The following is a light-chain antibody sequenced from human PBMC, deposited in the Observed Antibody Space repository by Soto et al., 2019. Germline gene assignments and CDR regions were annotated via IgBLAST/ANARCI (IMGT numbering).Light chain of an antibody. V-gene: IGKV1-5*01. J-gene: IGKJ5*01. CDR1: QTISSW. Sequence: DIQMTQSPSSLSESVGDRVTITFRASQTISSWLAWYQQKPGKAPKLLIYDASSLESGVPSRFSGSGSGTEFTLTISSLQPDDFATYYCQQYNSYPITFGQGTRLEI. CDR3: QQYNSYPIT. CDR2: DAS.